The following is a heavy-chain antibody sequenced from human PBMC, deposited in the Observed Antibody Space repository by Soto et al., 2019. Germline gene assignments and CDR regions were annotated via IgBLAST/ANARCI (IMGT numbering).Heavy chain of an antibody. Sequence: QVQLVQSGAEVKKPGASVKVSCTASGYTFTHYAIHWVRHAPGQRLEWMGFINAGSGNTKYSQTFQRRLTFTKDTPASTAYMDLSSLRSEDTAIYYCARGLAADGAWGQGTLVTVSS. J-gene: IGHJ5*02. D-gene: IGHD6-13*01. V-gene: IGHV1-3*01. CDR2: INAGSGNT. CDR3: ARGLAADGA. CDR1: GYTFTHYA.